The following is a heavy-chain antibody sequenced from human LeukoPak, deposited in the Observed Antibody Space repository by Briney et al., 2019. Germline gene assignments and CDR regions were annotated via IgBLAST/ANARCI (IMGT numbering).Heavy chain of an antibody. CDR2: ISWNSATV. CDR3: VSLADF. Sequence: GRSLRLSCAASGFRIGDFAMQWVRQAPGKGLEWVAGISWNSATVGYVDSVKGRFTISRDNAKNSLYLEMNGLRPEDTALYYCVSLADFWGQGTLVTVSS. CDR1: GFRIGDFA. V-gene: IGHV3-9*01. J-gene: IGHJ4*02.